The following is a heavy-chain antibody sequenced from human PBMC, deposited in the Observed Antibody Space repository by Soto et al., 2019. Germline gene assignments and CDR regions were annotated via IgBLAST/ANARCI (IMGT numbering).Heavy chain of an antibody. CDR2: ITNNGGDT. Sequence: GSLRLSCAASGFTFSRYAMSWVRQAPGKGLEWVSAITNNGGDTYHADSVKGRFTISRDNSKSTLDMQMNSLTAEDTAVYYCTKGSASSRPYYFDFWGQGTLVTV. D-gene: IGHD2-2*01. J-gene: IGHJ4*02. V-gene: IGHV3-23*01. CDR1: GFTFSRYA. CDR3: TKGSASSRPYYFDF.